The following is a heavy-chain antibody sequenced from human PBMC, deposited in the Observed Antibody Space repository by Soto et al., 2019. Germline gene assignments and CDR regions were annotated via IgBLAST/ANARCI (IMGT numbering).Heavy chain of an antibody. D-gene: IGHD6-19*01. J-gene: IGHJ3*02. CDR2: IYPGDSDT. V-gene: IGHV5-51*07. CDR3: ARRIIAVHDAFDI. Sequence: GESLKISCKGSGYSFTSYWIGWVHQMPGKGLEWMGIIYPGDSDTRYSPPFQGQVTISADKSISTAYLQWSSLKASDTAMYYCARRIIAVHDAFDIWGQGTMVTVSS. CDR1: GYSFTSYW.